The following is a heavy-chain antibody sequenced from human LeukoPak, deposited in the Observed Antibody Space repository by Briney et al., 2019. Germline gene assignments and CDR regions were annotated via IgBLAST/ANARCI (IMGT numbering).Heavy chain of an antibody. CDR3: ARGVSWLDP. V-gene: IGHV4-61*02. Sequence: KVSETLSLTCTVSGGSIRTGTYFWTWIRQPAGKGLEWVGRIYASGGTNYNPSLKSRVTMSVDTSKNQLSLKLSSVTAADSAVYYCARGVSWLDPWGQGTLVTVSS. CDR1: GGSIRTGTYF. CDR2: IYASGGT. D-gene: IGHD2-8*01. J-gene: IGHJ5*02.